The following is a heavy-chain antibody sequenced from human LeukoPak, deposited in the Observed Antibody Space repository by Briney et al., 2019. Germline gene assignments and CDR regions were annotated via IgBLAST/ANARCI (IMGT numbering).Heavy chain of an antibody. D-gene: IGHD3-22*01. CDR1: GGSISSYY. CDR2: IYYSGST. Sequence: SETLPLTCTVSGGSISSYYWSWIRQPPGKGLEWIGYIYYSGSTNYNPSLKSRVTISVDTSKNQFSLKLSSVTAADTAVYYYARDLHPYDSSGYFDYWGQGTLVTVSS. J-gene: IGHJ4*02. V-gene: IGHV4-59*01. CDR3: ARDLHPYDSSGYFDY.